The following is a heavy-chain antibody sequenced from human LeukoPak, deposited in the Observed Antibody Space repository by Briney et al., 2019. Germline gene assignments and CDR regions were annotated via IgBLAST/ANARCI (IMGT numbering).Heavy chain of an antibody. D-gene: IGHD3-22*01. Sequence: GSSVKVSCKASGGTFSSYAISWVRQAPGQGLEWMGGIIPIFGTANYAQKFQGRVTITADESTGTAYMELSSLRSEDTAVYYCARDFYDSSGPNGDYWGQGTLVTVSS. CDR2: IIPIFGTA. V-gene: IGHV1-69*01. CDR3: ARDFYDSSGPNGDY. CDR1: GGTFSSYA. J-gene: IGHJ4*02.